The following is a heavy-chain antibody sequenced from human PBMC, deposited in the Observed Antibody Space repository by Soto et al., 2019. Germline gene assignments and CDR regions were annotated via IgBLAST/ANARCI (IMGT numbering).Heavy chain of an antibody. CDR3: VRSGHTFGGVI. Sequence: SETLSLTCTVSGASISNYYGSWIRQPPGKGLEWIAFIYSGGSANYNSSLKSRATISVDTYNNQFSLILTSVTAADTAVDYCVRSGHTFGGVIWGRGTLVTVSS. CDR1: GASISNYY. J-gene: IGHJ4*02. V-gene: IGHV4-59*01. D-gene: IGHD3-16*01. CDR2: IYSGGSA.